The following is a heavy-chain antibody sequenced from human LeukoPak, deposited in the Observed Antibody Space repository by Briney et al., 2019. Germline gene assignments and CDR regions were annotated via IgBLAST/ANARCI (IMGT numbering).Heavy chain of an antibody. Sequence: SVKVSCKASGGTFSSYAISWVRQAPGQGLEWMGGIIPIFGTANYAQKLQGRVTMTTDTSTSTAYMELGSLRSDDTAVYYCAREEVAGSIDYWGQGTLVTVSS. D-gene: IGHD6-19*01. J-gene: IGHJ4*02. CDR3: AREEVAGSIDY. CDR2: IIPIFGTA. CDR1: GGTFSSYA. V-gene: IGHV1-69*05.